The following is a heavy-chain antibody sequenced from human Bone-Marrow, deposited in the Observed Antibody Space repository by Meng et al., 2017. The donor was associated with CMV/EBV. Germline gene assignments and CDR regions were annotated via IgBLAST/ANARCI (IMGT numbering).Heavy chain of an antibody. CDR1: GFTFSDYY. Sequence: GESLKISCAASGFTFSDYYMSWIRQAPGKGLEWVSYISSSGSTIYYADSVKGRFTISRDNAKNSLYLQMNSLRAEDTAVYYCARDLLWTLYSSGWPSAGYWGQGTLVTVSS. D-gene: IGHD6-19*01. J-gene: IGHJ4*02. CDR3: ARDLLWTLYSSGWPSAGY. V-gene: IGHV3-11*04. CDR2: ISSSGSTI.